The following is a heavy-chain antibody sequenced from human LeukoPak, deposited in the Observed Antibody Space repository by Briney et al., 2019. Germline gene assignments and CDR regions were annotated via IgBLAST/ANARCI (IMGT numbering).Heavy chain of an antibody. V-gene: IGHV3-21*01. J-gene: IGHJ4*02. CDR3: ARAGTTVTTSTPADY. CDR1: GFTFTSYC. CDR2: ISSSSSYT. D-gene: IGHD4-17*01. Sequence: GGSMRLSCEASGFTFTSYCMHWVRQAPGKGLEWVSSISSSSSYTYYADSVKGRFTLSRDTAKNSQYMQMNSLRAEDTAVYYCARAGTTVTTSTPADYWGQGTLVTVSS.